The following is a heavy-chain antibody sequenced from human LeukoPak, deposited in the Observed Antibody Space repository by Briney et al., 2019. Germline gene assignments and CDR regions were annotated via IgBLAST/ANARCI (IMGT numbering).Heavy chain of an antibody. CDR1: KFIFSNSA. J-gene: IGHJ4*02. CDR3: ARAPGGVTMIWGLDF. D-gene: IGHD3-22*01. Sequence: PGGSLRLSCAGSKFIFSNSAMHWVRQAPGKGLEYVSAISGNGEYTYYADSVKGRFTISRDSSKNTVFLQMGSLKTEDMAVYYCARAPGGVTMIWGLDFWGQGALVTVSS. CDR2: ISGNGEYT. V-gene: IGHV3-64*02.